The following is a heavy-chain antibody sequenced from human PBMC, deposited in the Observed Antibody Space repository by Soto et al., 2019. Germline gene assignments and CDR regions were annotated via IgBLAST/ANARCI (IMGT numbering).Heavy chain of an antibody. J-gene: IGHJ4*02. CDR3: ATNYGSGSAPFDY. CDR2: IIPMVRMA. Sequence: QVQLVQSGAELKKPGSSVKVSCTASGDTFSFYTMNWVRQAPGQGPEWMGRIIPMVRMANYAQKFQGRVTXXXDXXTSTSSMERSSLRSEDTAVYYCATNYGSGSAPFDYWGQGTLVTVSS. V-gene: IGHV1-69*02. CDR1: GDTFSFYT. D-gene: IGHD3-10*01.